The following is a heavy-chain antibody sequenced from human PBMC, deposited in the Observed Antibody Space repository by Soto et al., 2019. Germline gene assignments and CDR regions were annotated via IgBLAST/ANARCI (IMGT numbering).Heavy chain of an antibody. Sequence: EVQLLESGGDLVQPGWSLRLSCAASGFTFSSYAMSWVRQAPGKGLEWVSGISGSGGNTFYADSVKGRFTISRDNSKSTLYVQMNSLRVEDTAVYYCAKDPQTSRTVTKQGSAFYIWVQGTMGTVS. V-gene: IGHV3-23*01. D-gene: IGHD4-17*01. CDR3: AKDPQTSRTVTKQGSAFYI. CDR2: ISGSGGNT. CDR1: GFTFSSYA. J-gene: IGHJ3*02.